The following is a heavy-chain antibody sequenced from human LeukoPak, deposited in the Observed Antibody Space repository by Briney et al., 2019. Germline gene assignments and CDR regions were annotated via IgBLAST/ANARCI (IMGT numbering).Heavy chain of an antibody. D-gene: IGHD5-18*01. CDR2: IYPGDSDT. CDR3: ARNGYSYGYYMDV. J-gene: IGHJ6*03. CDR1: GYSFTGYW. Sequence: GESLKISCKGSGYSFTGYWIGWVRQMPGKGLEWMGIIYPGDSDTRYSPSFQGQVTISADKSISTAYLQWSSLKASDTAMYYCARNGYSYGYYMDVWGKGTTVTVSS. V-gene: IGHV5-51*01.